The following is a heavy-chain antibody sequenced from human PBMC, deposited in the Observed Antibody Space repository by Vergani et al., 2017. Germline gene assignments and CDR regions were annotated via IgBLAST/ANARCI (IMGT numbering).Heavy chain of an antibody. Sequence: QVQLVESAGGVVQPGGSLRLSCAASGCPFSNFGMHWIRQAPGKGLEWLAYIGKDGINTRYRDAVTGRFTVSRDNSKDILYLQMGSLRSEDTALYYCPKYWRDSTDGLPDSWGPGTLVIVSS. CDR1: GCPFSNFG. J-gene: IGHJ4*02. CDR2: IGKDGINT. V-gene: IGHV3-30*02. CDR3: PKYWRDSTDGLPDS. D-gene: IGHD2-8*02.